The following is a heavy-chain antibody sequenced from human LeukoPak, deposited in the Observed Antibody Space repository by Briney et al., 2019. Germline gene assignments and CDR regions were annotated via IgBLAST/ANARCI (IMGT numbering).Heavy chain of an antibody. CDR2: IIPILGIA. Sequence: ASVKVSCKASGYTFTSYGISWVRQAPGQGLEWMGRIIPILGIANYAQKFQGRVTITADKSTSTAYMELSSLRSEDTAVYYCARDPGYYDSSGYYHYYFDYWGQGTLVTVSS. J-gene: IGHJ4*02. V-gene: IGHV1-69*04. D-gene: IGHD3-22*01. CDR1: GYTFTSYG. CDR3: ARDPGYYDSSGYYHYYFDY.